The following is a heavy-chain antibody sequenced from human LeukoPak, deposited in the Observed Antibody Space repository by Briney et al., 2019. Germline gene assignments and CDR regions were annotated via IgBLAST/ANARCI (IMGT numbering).Heavy chain of an antibody. CDR3: AKDIQLST. J-gene: IGHJ3*01. CDR1: GFTFRDAA. V-gene: IGHV3-23*01. Sequence: GGSLRLSCAVSGFTFRDAAMTWVRQAPGKGLEWVSLISSSGNNAYYADSVKGRFTISRDNSKNTLSLQMNSLRVEDTAIYYCAKDIQLSTWGLGTVVTVSS. D-gene: IGHD5-24*01. CDR2: ISSSGNNA.